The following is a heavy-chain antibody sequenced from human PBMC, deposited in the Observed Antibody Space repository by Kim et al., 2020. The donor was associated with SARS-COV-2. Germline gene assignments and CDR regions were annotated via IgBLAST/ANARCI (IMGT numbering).Heavy chain of an antibody. CDR2: IWYDGSNK. J-gene: IGHJ6*02. CDR1: GFTFSSYG. V-gene: IGHV3-33*01. CDR3: ARAGIQLWLLRGYGMDV. Sequence: GGSLRLSCAASGFTFSSYGMHWVRQAPGKGLEWVAVIWYDGSNKYYADSVKGRFTISRDNSKNTLYLQMNSLRAEDTAVYYCARAGIQLWLLRGYGMDVWGQGTTVTVSS. D-gene: IGHD5-18*01.